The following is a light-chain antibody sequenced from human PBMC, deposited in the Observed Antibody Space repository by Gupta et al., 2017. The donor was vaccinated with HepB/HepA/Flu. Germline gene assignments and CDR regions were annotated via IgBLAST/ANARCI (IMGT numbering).Light chain of an antibody. CDR1: QSVSGN. Sequence: EIVMTQSPATLSVSPGERATLSCRASQSVSGNLAWEQQKRGQPPRILIYGASTRGTGIRVRFSGSGYGAEFTLTSRGRQSEDFEVYYCQQYDNWAFGQGTKVEIK. CDR3: QQYDNWA. V-gene: IGKV3-15*01. CDR2: GAS. J-gene: IGKJ1*01.